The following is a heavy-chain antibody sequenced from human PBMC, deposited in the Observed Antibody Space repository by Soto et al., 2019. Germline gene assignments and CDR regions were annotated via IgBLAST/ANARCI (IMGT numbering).Heavy chain of an antibody. CDR2: ISSSSSTI. V-gene: IGHV3-48*01. CDR1: GFTFSSYS. J-gene: IGHJ6*03. Sequence: EVQRVESGGGLVQPGGSLRLSCAASGFTFSSYSMNWLRQAPGKGLEWVSYISSSSSTIYYADSVKGRFTISRDNAKNSLYLQMNSLRAEDTAVYYCARYYYYYYMDVWGKGTTVTVSS. CDR3: ARYYYYYYMDV.